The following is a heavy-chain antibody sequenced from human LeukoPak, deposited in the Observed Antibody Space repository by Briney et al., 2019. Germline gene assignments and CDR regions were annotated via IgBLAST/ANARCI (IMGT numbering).Heavy chain of an antibody. D-gene: IGHD3-9*01. Sequence: ASVKVSCKASVYTFTSYGLSWVRQAPGQGLEFMGWTSPYNGNAKYAQNFQGRVTMTTDTSPSTAYMELRSLMSDDTAVYYCARGGVDIFTGVRYAFDIWGHGTMVTVSS. CDR3: ARGGVDIFTGVRYAFDI. CDR2: TSPYNGNA. CDR1: VYTFTSYG. J-gene: IGHJ3*02. V-gene: IGHV1-18*01.